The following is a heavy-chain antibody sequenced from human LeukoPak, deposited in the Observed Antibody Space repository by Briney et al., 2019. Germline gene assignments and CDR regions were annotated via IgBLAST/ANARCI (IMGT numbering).Heavy chain of an antibody. D-gene: IGHD3-10*01. V-gene: IGHV3-74*01. CDR2: INSDGSST. J-gene: IGHJ4*02. CDR3: AREGDYYGSGSYSFDY. Sequence: GGSLRLSCAASGFTFSSYWMHWVRQAPGKGLVWVSRINSDGSSTSYADSVKGRLTISRDNAKNTLYLQMNSLRAEDTAVYYCAREGDYYGSGSYSFDYWGQGTLVTVSS. CDR1: GFTFSSYW.